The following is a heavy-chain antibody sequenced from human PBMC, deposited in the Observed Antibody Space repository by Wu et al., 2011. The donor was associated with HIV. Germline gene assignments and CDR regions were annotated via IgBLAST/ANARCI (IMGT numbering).Heavy chain of an antibody. CDR3: ARGDCSGGSCYSLIDY. J-gene: IGHJ4*02. V-gene: IGHV1-2*02. D-gene: IGHD2-15*01. CDR2: INTNNGDT. Sequence: QVQLVQSGAEVKKPGASVKVSCKASGYTFTAYYMHWLRQAPGQGLEWMGWINTNNGDTDYAQSLQGRVTMTTDTSSSTAYMELRSLRPDDTAAYYCARGDCSGGSCYSLIDYWGQGTLVTVSS. CDR1: GYTFTAYY.